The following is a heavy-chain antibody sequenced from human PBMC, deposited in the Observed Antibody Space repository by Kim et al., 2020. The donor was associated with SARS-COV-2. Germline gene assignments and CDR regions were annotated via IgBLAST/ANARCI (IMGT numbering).Heavy chain of an antibody. CDR3: ARSEYCGCGSCSYYYNGMDV. Sequence: GRFTISRDNAKNSLYLQMNSLRAEDTAVYYCARSEYCGCGSCSYYYNGMDVWGQGTTVTVSS. J-gene: IGHJ6*02. D-gene: IGHD2-15*01. V-gene: IGHV3-7*04.